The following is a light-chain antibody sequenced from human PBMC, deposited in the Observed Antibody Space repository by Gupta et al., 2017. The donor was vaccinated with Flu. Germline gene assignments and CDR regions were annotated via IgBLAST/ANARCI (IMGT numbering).Light chain of an antibody. CDR2: SNN. Sequence: SVLTPPPSASGTPGQRVTTSCSGSSSNIGSNNVNWYQQLPGTAPKLLIYSNNQRPSGVPDRFSGSKSGTSASLAISGLQSEDETDYYCAAWDDRLNGWVFGGGTKLTVL. CDR3: AAWDDRLNGWV. CDR1: SSNIGSNN. J-gene: IGLJ3*02. V-gene: IGLV1-44*01.